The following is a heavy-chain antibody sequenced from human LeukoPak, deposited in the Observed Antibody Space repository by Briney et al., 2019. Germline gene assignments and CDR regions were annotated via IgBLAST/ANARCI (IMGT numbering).Heavy chain of an antibody. CDR3: AKYRAYCSSTSCQAYSRGIWYMDV. J-gene: IGHJ6*03. Sequence: PGGSLRLSCAASGITFSSYGMHWVRQAPGKGLEWVADISYDGSIKNYADSVKGRFTISRDNSKNTLYLQMNSLRAGDTAIYYCAKYRAYCSSTSCQAYSRGIWYMDVWGKGTTVTVSS. CDR1: GITFSSYG. V-gene: IGHV3-30*18. D-gene: IGHD2-2*01. CDR2: ISYDGSIK.